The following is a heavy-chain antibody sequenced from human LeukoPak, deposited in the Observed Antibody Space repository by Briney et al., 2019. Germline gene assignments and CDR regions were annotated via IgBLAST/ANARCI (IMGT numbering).Heavy chain of an antibody. CDR2: INPNSGGT. Sequence: ALVKVSCKASGYTFTGYYMYWVRQAPGQGLEWMGWINPNSGGTNYAQKFQGRVTMTRDTSISTAYMELSSLRFDDTAVYYCARQDLSGWYVYWGQGTLVTVSS. CDR1: GYTFTGYY. D-gene: IGHD6-19*01. J-gene: IGHJ4*02. V-gene: IGHV1-2*02. CDR3: ARQDLSGWYVY.